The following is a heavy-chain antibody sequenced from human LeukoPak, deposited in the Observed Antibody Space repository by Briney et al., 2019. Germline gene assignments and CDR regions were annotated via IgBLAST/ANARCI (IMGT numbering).Heavy chain of an antibody. V-gene: IGHV5-51*01. J-gene: IGHJ4*02. CDR1: GYTFTSYW. Sequence: KVSCKGSGYTFTSYWIGWVRQMPGKGLEWLGIIFPGDSDTRYSPSFQGQVTLSADKSISTAYLQWTSLKASDTAMYYCARRSGIATPLFEYWGQGTLVTVSS. CDR2: IFPGDSDT. CDR3: ARRSGIATPLFEY. D-gene: IGHD6-6*01.